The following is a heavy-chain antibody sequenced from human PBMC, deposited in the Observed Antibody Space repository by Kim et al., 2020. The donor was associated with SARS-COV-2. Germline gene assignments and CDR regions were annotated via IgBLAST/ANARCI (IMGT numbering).Heavy chain of an antibody. CDR3: ARDGSRLRLINWFDP. CDR1: GGTFSSYA. CDR2: IIPIFGTA. Sequence: SVKVSCKASGGTFSSYAISWVRQAPGQGLEWMGGIIPIFGTANYAQKFQGRVTITADESTSTAYMELSSLRSEDTAVYYCARDGSRLRLINWFDPWGQGTLVTVSS. D-gene: IGHD5-12*01. J-gene: IGHJ5*02. V-gene: IGHV1-69*13.